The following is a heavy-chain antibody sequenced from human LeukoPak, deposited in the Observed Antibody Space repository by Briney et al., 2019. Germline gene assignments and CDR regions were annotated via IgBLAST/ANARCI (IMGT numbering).Heavy chain of an antibody. CDR1: GGSISSYY. J-gene: IGHJ4*02. CDR3: ARGFDSKSTYFDY. V-gene: IGHV4-59*01. CDR2: IYYSGST. Sequence: KPSETLSLTCTVSGGSISSYYWSWIRQPPGKGLEWIGYIYYSGSTNYNPSLKSRVTISLDTSKNQFSLKLRSVTAADTAVYYCARGFDSKSTYFDYWGQGTLVTVSS. D-gene: IGHD5-12*01.